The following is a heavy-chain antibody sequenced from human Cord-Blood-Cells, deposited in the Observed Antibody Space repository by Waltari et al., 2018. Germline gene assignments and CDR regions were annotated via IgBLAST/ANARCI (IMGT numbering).Heavy chain of an antibody. D-gene: IGHD3-22*01. Sequence: EVQLVESGGGLVQPGGSLRLSGAASGFTFRSYWMCWVRKAPGKGREWVANIKQDGSEKYYVDSVKGRFTISRDNAKNSLYLQMNSLRAEDTAVYYCARDQRVVITKYYFDYWGQGTLVTVSS. V-gene: IGHV3-7*01. CDR1: GFTFRSYW. J-gene: IGHJ4*02. CDR2: IKQDGSEK. CDR3: ARDQRVVITKYYFDY.